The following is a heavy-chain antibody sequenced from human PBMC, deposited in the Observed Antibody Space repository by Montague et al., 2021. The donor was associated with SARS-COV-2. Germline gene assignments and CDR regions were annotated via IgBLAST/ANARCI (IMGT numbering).Heavy chain of an antibody. CDR2: IYTSGYT. Sequence: SETLSLTCTVSGGSISSYYWNWIRQTPEKALEWLGNIYTSGYTKYNPSVKSRVTISLDTSKNEISLKLTSVTATDTAVYYCAREGGRSDYLDYWGQGILSPSPQ. CDR1: GGSISSYY. CDR3: AREGGRSDYLDY. D-gene: IGHD3-10*01. J-gene: IGHJ4*02. V-gene: IGHV4-4*08.